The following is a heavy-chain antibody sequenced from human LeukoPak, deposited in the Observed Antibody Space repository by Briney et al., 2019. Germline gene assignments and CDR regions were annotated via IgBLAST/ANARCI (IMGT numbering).Heavy chain of an antibody. J-gene: IGHJ6*03. CDR3: AKRGSGWYEDYYYYMDV. V-gene: IGHV3-23*01. CDR2: ISGSGGGT. Sequence: GGTLRLSCAASGFTFSNYGMNWVRQAPGKGLEWVSAISGSGGGTYYADSVKGRFTISRDNSKNTLYLQMNSLRAEDTAVYYCAKRGSGWYEDYYYYMDVWGKGTTVTISS. CDR1: GFTFSNYG. D-gene: IGHD6-19*01.